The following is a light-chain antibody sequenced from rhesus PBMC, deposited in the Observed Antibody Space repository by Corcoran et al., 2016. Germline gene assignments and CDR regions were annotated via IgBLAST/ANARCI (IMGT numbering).Light chain of an antibody. CDR1: SSDVGGYNY. CDR3: CSYTSSSTFI. CDR2: DVS. Sequence: QSAPTQPPSVSGSPGKSVTISCTGTSSDVGGYNYVSWYQQHPSKAPKLMIYDVSKRPSGVSDRFSGSKSGNTASLTISGLQAEDEADYYCCSYTSSSTFIFGAGTRLTVL. J-gene: IGLJ1*01. V-gene: IGLV2S7*01.